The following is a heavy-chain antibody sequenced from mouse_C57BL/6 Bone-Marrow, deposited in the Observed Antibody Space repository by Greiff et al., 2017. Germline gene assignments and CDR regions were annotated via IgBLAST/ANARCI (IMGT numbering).Heavy chain of an antibody. D-gene: IGHD1-1*01. V-gene: IGHV1-50*01. CDR3: AREGYYGSSYYWYSDV. Sequence: QVQLQQPGAELVKPGASVKLSCKASGYTFTSYWMQWVKQRPGQGLEWIGEIDPSDSYTNYNQKFKGKATLTVDTSSSTAYMQLSSLTSEDSAVYYCAREGYYGSSYYWYSDVWGTGTTVTVSS. J-gene: IGHJ1*03. CDR1: GYTFTSYW. CDR2: IDPSDSYT.